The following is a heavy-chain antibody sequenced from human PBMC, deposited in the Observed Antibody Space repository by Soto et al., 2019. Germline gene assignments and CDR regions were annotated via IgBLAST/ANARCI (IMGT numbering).Heavy chain of an antibody. CDR1: GFTFSSSA. CDR2: ISGSGGSR. D-gene: IGHD2-21*02. V-gene: IGHV3-23*01. Sequence: GGSLRLSCAASGFTFSSSAMSWVRQAPGKGLEWVSGISGSGGSRLYADSVKGRFTISRDNSKNTLSLQMNGLRAEDTAVYYCAKSSFVVVTAVLDYWGQGTLVTVSS. J-gene: IGHJ4*02. CDR3: AKSSFVVVTAVLDY.